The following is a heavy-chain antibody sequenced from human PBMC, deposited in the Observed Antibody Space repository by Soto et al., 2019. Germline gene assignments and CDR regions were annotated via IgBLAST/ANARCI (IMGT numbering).Heavy chain of an antibody. V-gene: IGHV3-64*01. CDR2: ISTNGDST. CDR3: AREGMYRPRWGFDY. Sequence: EVQLVESGGGLVQPGGSLRLSCAASGFTFGSYPMHWVRQAPGKGLEYVSAISTNGDSTFYANSVKGRFTISRDNSKNTMYLQMGSLRDEDMVVYYCAREGMYRPRWGFDYWGQGTLVPASS. CDR1: GFTFGSYP. D-gene: IGHD7-27*01. J-gene: IGHJ4*02.